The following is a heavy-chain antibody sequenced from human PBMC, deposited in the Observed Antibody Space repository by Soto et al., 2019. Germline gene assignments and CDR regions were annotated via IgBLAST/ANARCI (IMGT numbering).Heavy chain of an antibody. CDR1: GFKFNDYA. CDR2: ITWNSGIR. Sequence: EVQLVESGGGFVQPGRSLRLSCTAYGFKFNDYAMHWVRQTPGKGLEWVSVITWNSGIRDYADSVKGRFTISRDSAQNSRHLQMNRLRTEDTGVYYCVKDKVKSGRGGYDFDYWGPGTLVTVSS. V-gene: IGHV3-9*01. J-gene: IGHJ4*02. CDR3: VKDKVKSGRGGYDFDY. D-gene: IGHD5-12*01.